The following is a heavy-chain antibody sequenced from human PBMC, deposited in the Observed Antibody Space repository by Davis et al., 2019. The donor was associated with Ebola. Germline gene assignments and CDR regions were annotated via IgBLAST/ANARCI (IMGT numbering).Heavy chain of an antibody. D-gene: IGHD1-26*01. CDR1: GFTFSSYA. CDR2: ISGSGGST. V-gene: IGHV3-23*01. Sequence: PGGSLRLSCAASGFTFSSYAMSWVRQAPGKGLEGVPAISGSGGSTYYADSVKGRFTISRDNAKNSLYLQMNSLRDEDTAVYYCAREQIVGATGFDYWGQGTLVTVSS. CDR3: AREQIVGATGFDY. J-gene: IGHJ4*02.